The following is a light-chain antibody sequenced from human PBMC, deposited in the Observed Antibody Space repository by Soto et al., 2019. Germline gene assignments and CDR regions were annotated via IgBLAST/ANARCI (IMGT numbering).Light chain of an antibody. V-gene: IGKV3-20*01. J-gene: IGKJ2*01. CDR2: AAS. Sequence: EIVLTQSPGTLSLSPGERATLSCRASQSVTNNYFAWFQQKPGQAPRLLIYAASRRATGFPDRFSGSGSGTDFTRTISELEPEDFAVYDWQQYGSPPYTFGPGTKLEIK. CDR3: QQYGSPPYT. CDR1: QSVTNNY.